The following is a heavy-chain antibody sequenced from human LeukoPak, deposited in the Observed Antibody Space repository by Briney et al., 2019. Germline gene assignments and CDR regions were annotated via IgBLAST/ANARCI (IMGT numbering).Heavy chain of an antibody. CDR3: ARLNDFWSGYLKYYFDY. V-gene: IGHV5-51*01. Sequence: GESLQISCKGSGYSFTSYWIGWLRRMPGKGLELLGIIFPRDSDTRYSPSFQGQVTISADKSITTTYLQWSGLKASDTAMYYCARLNDFWSGYLKYYFDYWGQGTLVTVSS. CDR1: GYSFTSYW. D-gene: IGHD3-3*01. CDR2: IFPRDSDT. J-gene: IGHJ4*02.